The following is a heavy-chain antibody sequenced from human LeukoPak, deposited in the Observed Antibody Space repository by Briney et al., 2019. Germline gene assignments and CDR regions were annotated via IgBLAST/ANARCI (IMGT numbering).Heavy chain of an antibody. CDR1: GFTFSSYA. V-gene: IGHV3-30*04. J-gene: IGHJ4*02. CDR3: ARVGGELLSLDY. D-gene: IGHD1-26*01. Sequence: PGGSLRLSCAASGFTFSSYAMHWVRQAPGKGLEWVAVISYDGSNKYYADSVKGRFTISRDNSKNTLYLQMNSLRAEDTAVYYCARVGGELLSLDYWGQGTLVTVSS. CDR2: ISYDGSNK.